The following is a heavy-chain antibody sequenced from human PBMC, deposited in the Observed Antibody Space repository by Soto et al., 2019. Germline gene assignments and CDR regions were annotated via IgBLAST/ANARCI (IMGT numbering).Heavy chain of an antibody. J-gene: IGHJ5*02. CDR3: ARDGSGSGGWFDP. D-gene: IGHD3-10*01. CDR1: GFTFSSYS. V-gene: IGHV3-21*01. CDR2: ISSSSSYI. Sequence: VQLVESGGGLVKPGGSLRLSCAASGFTFSSYSMNWVRQAPGKGLEWVSSISSSSSYIYYADSVKGRFTISRDNAKNSLYLQMNSLRAEDTAVSYCARDGSGSGGWFDPWGQGTLVTVSS.